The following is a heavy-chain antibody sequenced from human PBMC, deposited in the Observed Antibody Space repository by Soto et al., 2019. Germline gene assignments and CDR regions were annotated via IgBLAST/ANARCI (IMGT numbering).Heavy chain of an antibody. CDR2: IIPNFGST. CDR3: AREDSSPFYYGVDV. V-gene: IGHV1-69*01. CDR1: GGSFGTYA. D-gene: IGHD2-2*01. Sequence: QVHLVQSGAEVKKPGSSVKVSCKASGGSFGTYAVSWVRQAPGQGLEWMGAIIPNFGSTNYAQKFQGRLTITADESTSTAYMVPNRLKSEDTAVYYCAREDSSPFYYGVDVWGQGTTVTVSS. J-gene: IGHJ6*02.